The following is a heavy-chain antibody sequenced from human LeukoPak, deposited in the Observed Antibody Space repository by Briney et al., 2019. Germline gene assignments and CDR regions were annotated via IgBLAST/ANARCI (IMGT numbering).Heavy chain of an antibody. CDR2: ISYDGSNK. Sequence: PGRSLRLSCAASGFTFSSYAIHWVRQAPGKGLEWVAVISYDGSNKYYADSVKGRFTISRDNSKNTLYLQMNSLRAEDTAVYYCAKSRELWTYWYFDLWGRGILVTVSS. CDR1: GFTFSSYA. D-gene: IGHD1-26*01. V-gene: IGHV3-30-3*02. CDR3: AKSRELWTYWYFDL. J-gene: IGHJ2*01.